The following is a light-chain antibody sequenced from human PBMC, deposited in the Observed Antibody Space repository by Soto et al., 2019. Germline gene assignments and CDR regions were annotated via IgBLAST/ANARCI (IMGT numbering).Light chain of an antibody. Sequence: AIQMTQSPSSLSASVGDRVTITCRASQGIENDLGWYQQKPGKAPKLLIYDASSLQSGVPSRFSGSGSGTDFTLAISSLQPEDFATYYCLRDYHGWTFGQGTKVEIK. CDR1: QGIEND. V-gene: IGKV1-6*01. J-gene: IGKJ1*01. CDR3: LRDYHGWT. CDR2: DAS.